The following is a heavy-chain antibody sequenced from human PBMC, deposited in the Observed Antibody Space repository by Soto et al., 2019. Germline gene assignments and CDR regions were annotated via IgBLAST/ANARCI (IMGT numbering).Heavy chain of an antibody. D-gene: IGHD4-17*01. CDR2: VDPNGGGT. J-gene: IGHJ4*02. Sequence: QVQLLQSGAEVKEPGASVKVSCKTSGYTFTDYKLHWVRQAPGQGLEWMGWVDPNGGGTNSAQKFQGSVTMTRDTSITTAYLELSRLTPNDTATYFCATWVDYGDYEGFAFWGQGTLVTVSS. CDR1: GYTFTDYK. CDR3: ATWVDYGDYEGFAF. V-gene: IGHV1-2*04.